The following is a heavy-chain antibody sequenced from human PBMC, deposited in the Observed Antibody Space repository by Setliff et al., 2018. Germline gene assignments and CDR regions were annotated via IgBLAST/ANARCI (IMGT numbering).Heavy chain of an antibody. CDR3: AKIRSGWYEAIDY. CDR2: ISGSGGST. D-gene: IGHD6-19*01. J-gene: IGHJ4*02. Sequence: GGSLRLSCAASGFTFSSYAMSWVRQAPGKGLEWVSFISGSGGSTYYADSVKGRFTISRDNSKNTLYLQVNSLRAEDTAVYYCAKIRSGWYEAIDYWGQGTRVTVSS. V-gene: IGHV3-23*01. CDR1: GFTFSSYA.